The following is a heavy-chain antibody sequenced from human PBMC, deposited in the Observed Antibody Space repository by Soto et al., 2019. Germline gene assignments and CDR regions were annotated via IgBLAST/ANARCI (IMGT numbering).Heavy chain of an antibody. CDR1: GYSLTSYW. V-gene: IGHV5-51*01. CDR3: ARLPLYYYDSSGGYYFDY. J-gene: IGHJ4*02. D-gene: IGHD3-22*01. Sequence: GESLKISCKGSGYSLTSYWIGWVRQMPGKGLEWMGIIYPGDSDTRYSPSFQGQVTISADKSISTAYLQWSSLKASDTAMYYCARLPLYYYDSSGGYYFDYWGQGTLVTVSS. CDR2: IYPGDSDT.